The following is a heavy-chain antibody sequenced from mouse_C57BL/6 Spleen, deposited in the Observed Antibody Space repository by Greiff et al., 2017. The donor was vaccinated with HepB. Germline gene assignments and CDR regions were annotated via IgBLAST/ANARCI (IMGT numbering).Heavy chain of an antibody. CDR3: ARKTTVVAGAMDY. V-gene: IGHV1-18*01. Sequence: VHVKQSGPELVKPGASVKIPCKASGYTFTDYNMDWVKQSHGKSLEWIGDINPNNGGTIYNQKFKGKATLTVDKSSSTAYMELRSLTSEDTAVYYCARKTTVVAGAMDYWGQGTSVTVSS. J-gene: IGHJ4*01. CDR1: GYTFTDYN. CDR2: INPNNGGT. D-gene: IGHD1-1*01.